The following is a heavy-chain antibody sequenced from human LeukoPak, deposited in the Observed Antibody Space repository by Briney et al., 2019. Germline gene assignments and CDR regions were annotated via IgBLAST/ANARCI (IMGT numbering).Heavy chain of an antibody. J-gene: IGHJ5*02. D-gene: IGHD6-19*01. V-gene: IGHV4-34*01. CDR3: ARLSGSGWPQRGYWFDP. CDR2: INHSGST. CDR1: GGSFSGYY. Sequence: SETLSLTCAVYGGSFSGYYWSWIRQPPGKGLEWIGEINHSGSTNYNPSLKSRVTISVDTSKNQFSLKLSSVTAAGTAVYYCARLSGSGWPQRGYWFDPWGQGTLVTVSS.